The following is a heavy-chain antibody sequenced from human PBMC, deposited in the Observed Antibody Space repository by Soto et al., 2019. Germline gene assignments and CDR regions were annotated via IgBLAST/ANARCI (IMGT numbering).Heavy chain of an antibody. Sequence: QVQLVESGGGVVQPGGSLRLSCAESVFTFSRHGMHWVRHAPGKGLQWVGVIWSDASNQRYAESVQGRFTITRDNYKNALNLQTNSLSAEDTAVYYCARERTFAANNHNHVDVWGTGITVTVSS. D-gene: IGHD1-1*01. CDR3: ARERTFAANNHNHVDV. J-gene: IGHJ6*03. CDR1: VFTFSRHG. CDR2: IWSDASNQ. V-gene: IGHV3-33*01.